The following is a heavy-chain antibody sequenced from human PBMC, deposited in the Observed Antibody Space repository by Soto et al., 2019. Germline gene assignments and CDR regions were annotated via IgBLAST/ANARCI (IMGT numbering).Heavy chain of an antibody. CDR3: ARDLLEGYGHARQPDY. V-gene: IGHV3-21*06. Sequence: GGSLRLSCVASGFTFSAYSMSWVRQAPGQGLEWVSSITSSSTYIYYTRSVEGRFTISRDDAENSLHLQMNSLRAEDTAVYYCARDLLEGYGHARQPDYWGQGTLVTVSS. CDR2: ITSSSTYI. D-gene: IGHD5-18*01. CDR1: GFTFSAYS. J-gene: IGHJ4*02.